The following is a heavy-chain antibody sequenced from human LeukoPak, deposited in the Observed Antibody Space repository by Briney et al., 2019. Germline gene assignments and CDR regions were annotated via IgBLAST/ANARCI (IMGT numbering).Heavy chain of an antibody. V-gene: IGHV1-24*01. CDR1: GYTLTEIS. J-gene: IGHJ6*02. Sequence: ASVKVSCKVSGYTLTEISMHWVRQAPGKGLEWTGGFDPEDGETIYAQKFQGRVTMTEDTSTDTAYMELSSLRSEDTAVYYCATGEYCSGGSCYSNYYYYYGKDVWGQGTTVTVSS. CDR3: ATGEYCSGGSCYSNYYYYYGKDV. D-gene: IGHD2-15*01. CDR2: FDPEDGET.